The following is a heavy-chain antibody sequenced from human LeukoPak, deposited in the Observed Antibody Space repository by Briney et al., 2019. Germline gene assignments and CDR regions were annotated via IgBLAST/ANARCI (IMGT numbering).Heavy chain of an antibody. Sequence: SETLSLTCTVSGYSISSGYYWGWIRQPPGKGLEWIGGIYYSGSTYYNPSLKSRVTISVDTSKNQFSLNLSSVTAADTAVYYCALDTIGARPNFDYWGQGTLVTVSS. CDR2: IYYSGST. J-gene: IGHJ4*02. CDR1: GYSISSGYY. CDR3: ALDTIGARPNFDY. V-gene: IGHV4-38-2*02. D-gene: IGHD4/OR15-4a*01.